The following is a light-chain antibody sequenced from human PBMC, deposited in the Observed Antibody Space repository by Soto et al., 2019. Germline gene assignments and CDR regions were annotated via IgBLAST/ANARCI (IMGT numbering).Light chain of an antibody. Sequence: EIVSTQSPATLSLSPGERATLSCRASQSVSSYLAWYQQKPGQAPRLLIYDASKRATGIPVRFSDSGSGTDFTLTISSLEPEDSAVYYCQQRANWPHTFGQGTKLEIK. V-gene: IGKV3-11*01. CDR1: QSVSSY. CDR3: QQRANWPHT. J-gene: IGKJ2*01. CDR2: DAS.